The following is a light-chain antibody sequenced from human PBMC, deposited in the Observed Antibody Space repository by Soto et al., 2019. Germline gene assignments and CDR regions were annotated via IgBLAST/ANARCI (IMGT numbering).Light chain of an antibody. V-gene: IGKV1-17*01. CDR3: LQYNTYPYT. CDR1: QGISNL. CDR2: AAS. Sequence: DIQMTQSPSSLSASVGDRVTITCRASQGISNLLGWFQHKPGKAPKRLIYAASSLQGGVPSRFSVSGSGTEFTLTITGLQPEDFADYYCLQYNTYPYTFGQGTKLEIK. J-gene: IGKJ2*01.